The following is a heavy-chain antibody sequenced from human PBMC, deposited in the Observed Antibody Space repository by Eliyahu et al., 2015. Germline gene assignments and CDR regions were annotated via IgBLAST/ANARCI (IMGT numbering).Heavy chain of an antibody. CDR3: ARSAHDSGYDYHYMDV. D-gene: IGHD6-25*01. J-gene: IGHJ6*03. V-gene: IGHV1-2*02. CDR2: IKPISEGX. Sequence: QVRLVQSGAEVKKPGSSVKVSCNVSGNKXXYHYMHWVRQAPGKGLEWXGGIKPISEGXTYAPKVQGRVTITXDTSISTAYMELSGLRSDDTAIYFCARSAHDSGYDYHYMDVWGNGTPVTVSS. CDR1: GNKXXYHY.